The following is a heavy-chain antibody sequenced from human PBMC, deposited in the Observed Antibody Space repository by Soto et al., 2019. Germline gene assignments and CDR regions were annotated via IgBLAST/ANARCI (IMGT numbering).Heavy chain of an antibody. CDR1: GFTFTSCA. D-gene: IGHD3-3*01. V-gene: IGHV1-58*01. CDR3: AAGDXWSGYPDMSYYYYGMDV. J-gene: IGHJ6*02. CDR2: IVVGSGNT. Sequence: SVKVSCKASGFTFTSCAVQWVRQARGQRLEWIGWIVVGSGNTNYAQKFQERVTITRDMSTSTAYMELSSLRSEDTAVYYCAAGDXWSGYPDMSYYYYGMDVWGRGTTVTVSS.